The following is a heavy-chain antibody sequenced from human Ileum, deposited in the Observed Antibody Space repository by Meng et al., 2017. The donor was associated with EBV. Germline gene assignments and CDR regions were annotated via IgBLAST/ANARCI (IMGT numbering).Heavy chain of an antibody. CDR1: GDSFRGSYW. J-gene: IGHJ4*02. D-gene: IGHD3-16*01. CDR2: VYPSRTP. CDR3: ARDAFQYASGIPAH. V-gene: IGHV4-4*02. Sequence: GPRIVRPAGPLSLRCTFSGDSFRGSYWWSWVRQSPEKGLEWIGEVYPSRTPYYNPSLKSRVTISLDKSRNQFSLNLIHVTAADAAVYYCARDAFQYASGIPAHWGQGTLVTVSS.